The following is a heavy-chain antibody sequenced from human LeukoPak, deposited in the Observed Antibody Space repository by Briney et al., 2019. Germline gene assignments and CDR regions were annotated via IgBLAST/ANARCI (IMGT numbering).Heavy chain of an antibody. CDR2: INPNSGGT. D-gene: IGHD2-21*01. Sequence: PGASVKVSCKASGYTFTGYYMHWVRQAPGQGLEWMGWINPNSGGTNYAQKFQGRVTMTRDTSISTAYMELSRLRSDDTAVYYCARDTAYCGGDCSDAFDIWGQGTMVTVSS. CDR3: ARDTAYCGGDCSDAFDI. J-gene: IGHJ3*02. CDR1: GYTFTGYY. V-gene: IGHV1-2*02.